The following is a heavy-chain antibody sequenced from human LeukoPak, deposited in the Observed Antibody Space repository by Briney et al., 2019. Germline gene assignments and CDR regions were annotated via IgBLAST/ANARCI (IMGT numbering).Heavy chain of an antibody. CDR2: IYYTGST. V-gene: IGHV4-4*07. CDR3: ARVQASLSSGWFDF. CDR1: GGSISSYY. J-gene: IGHJ4*02. D-gene: IGHD6-19*01. Sequence: SETLSLTCTVSGGSISSYYWSWIRQPAGKGLEWIGNIYYTGSTYYNPSLKSRVTMSVDTSKNQFSLKLSSVTAADTAVYYCARVQASLSSGWFDFWGQGTLVTVSS.